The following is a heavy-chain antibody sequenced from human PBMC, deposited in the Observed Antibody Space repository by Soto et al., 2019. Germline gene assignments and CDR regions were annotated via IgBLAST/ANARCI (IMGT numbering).Heavy chain of an antibody. J-gene: IGHJ4*02. Sequence: QVQLVQSGAEVKKPGASVKVSCKASGYTFTNYDINWVRQATGQGLEWMGWMNPDSGDTRYAQEFQGRVTMTRDTSISTAYMELSILRSEDTAVYYCARGRRDYYDSGDWVPLAYWGQGTLVIVSS. V-gene: IGHV1-8*01. CDR3: ARGRRDYYDSGDWVPLAY. CDR1: GYTFTNYD. D-gene: IGHD3-22*01. CDR2: MNPDSGDT.